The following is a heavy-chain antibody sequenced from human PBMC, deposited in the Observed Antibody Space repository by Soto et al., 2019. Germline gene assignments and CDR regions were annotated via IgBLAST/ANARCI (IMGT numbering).Heavy chain of an antibody. CDR1: CGSFSGYY. V-gene: IGHV4-34*01. CDR3: VRMDVAVGGYFDY. J-gene: IGHJ4*02. D-gene: IGHD6-19*01. CDR2: INHSGST. Sequence: SETLSLTCAVYCGSFSGYYWSWIRQPPGKGLEWIGEINHSGSTNYNPSLKSRVTISVDTSKNQFSLQLNSVTPEDTAVYYCVRMDVAVGGYFDYWGQGNLVTVSS.